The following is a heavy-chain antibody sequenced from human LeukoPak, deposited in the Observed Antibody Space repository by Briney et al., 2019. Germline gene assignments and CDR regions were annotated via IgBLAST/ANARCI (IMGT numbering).Heavy chain of an antibody. D-gene: IGHD6-19*01. Sequence: ASVKVSCKASGYTFTGYFMHWVRQGPGQGLEWMGWINPNCGGTKYAQKFQGRVTMTTDTSISTAYMELSGLRSDDTAVYYCARGDAGWYSIDYWGQGTLVSVSS. V-gene: IGHV1-2*02. CDR1: GYTFTGYF. CDR3: ARGDAGWYSIDY. CDR2: INPNCGGT. J-gene: IGHJ4*02.